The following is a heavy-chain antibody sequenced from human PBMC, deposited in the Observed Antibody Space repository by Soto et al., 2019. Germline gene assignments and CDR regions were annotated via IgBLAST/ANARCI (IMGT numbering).Heavy chain of an antibody. CDR2: ISSSGSTI. Sequence: PGGSLRLSGVASGFTFSSYEMNWVRQAPGKGLEWVSYISSSGSTIYYADSVKGRFTISRDNAKNSLYLQMNSLRAEDTAVYYCAREGMKAIFGVVIIPNGMDVWGQGTTVTVSS. D-gene: IGHD3-3*01. J-gene: IGHJ6*02. V-gene: IGHV3-48*03. CDR3: AREGMKAIFGVVIIPNGMDV. CDR1: GFTFSSYE.